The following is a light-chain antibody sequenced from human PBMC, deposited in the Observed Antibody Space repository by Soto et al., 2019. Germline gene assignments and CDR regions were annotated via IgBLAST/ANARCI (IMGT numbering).Light chain of an antibody. CDR1: QSVSSN. V-gene: IGKV3-15*01. Sequence: EIVLSPSPATLSVSKRERATLSFRASQSVSSNLAWYQQKPGQAPRLLIYGASTRATGIPARFSGSGSGTEFTLTISRLDPEDFAVYYCQQYGSSASFGQGTKVDIK. J-gene: IGKJ1*01. CDR3: QQYGSSAS. CDR2: GAS.